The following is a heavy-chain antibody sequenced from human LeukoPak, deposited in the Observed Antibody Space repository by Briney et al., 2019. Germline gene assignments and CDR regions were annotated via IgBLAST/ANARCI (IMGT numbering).Heavy chain of an antibody. CDR2: INWNGNTI. D-gene: IGHD3-22*01. CDR1: GFIFDDYD. J-gene: IGHJ4*02. Sequence: GGSLRLSCAASGFIFDDYDMNWVRQAPGKGLEWVSHINWNGNTIGYGDSVKGRFTISRDNAKNSLYLQMNSLRAEDTAFYYCARGLMGGYLYFENWGQGTLVTVSS. V-gene: IGHV3-20*04. CDR3: ARGLMGGYLYFEN.